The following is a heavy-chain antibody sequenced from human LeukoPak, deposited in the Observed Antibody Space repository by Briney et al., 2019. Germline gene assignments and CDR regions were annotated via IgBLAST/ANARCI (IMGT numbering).Heavy chain of an antibody. CDR1: GGSISSYY. Sequence: PSETLSLTCTVSGGSISSYYWSWIRQPPGKGLEWIGYIYYSGSTNHNPSLKSRVTISVDTSKNQFSLKLSSVTAADTAVYYCARVVGDCSSTSCRGNNWFDPWGQGTLVTVSS. V-gene: IGHV4-59*01. D-gene: IGHD2-2*01. CDR3: ARVVGDCSSTSCRGNNWFDP. CDR2: IYYSGST. J-gene: IGHJ5*02.